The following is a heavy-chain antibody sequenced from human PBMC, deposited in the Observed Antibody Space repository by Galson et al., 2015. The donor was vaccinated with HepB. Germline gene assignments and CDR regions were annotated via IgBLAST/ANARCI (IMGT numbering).Heavy chain of an antibody. D-gene: IGHD3-9*01. CDR2: IYYSGST. J-gene: IGHJ4*02. V-gene: IGHV4-39*07. Sequence: ETLSLTCTVSGGSISSSSYYWGWIRQPPGKGLAWIGSIYYSGSTYYDPSLKSRVTISVDKSKNQFSLKLSSVTAADTAVYYCARDRDILTGYYSARFDYWGQGTLVTVSS. CDR3: ARDRDILTGYYSARFDY. CDR1: GGSISSSSYY.